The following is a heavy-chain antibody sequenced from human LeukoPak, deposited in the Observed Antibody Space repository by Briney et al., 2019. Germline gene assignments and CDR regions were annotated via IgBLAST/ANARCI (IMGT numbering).Heavy chain of an antibody. CDR3: AKDSSRRPQVYDIAASLCTDF. CDR1: GYTFTDYF. D-gene: IGHD5-12*01. Sequence: ASVTVSCKTSGYTFTDYFIHWVRQAPGQGLEWMGYINPQIGGTNYAQTFQGRVSLTSATSISTAYMELRGVNPGDTAVYYCAKDSSRRPQVYDIAASLCTDFWGQGTLVTVSS. J-gene: IGHJ4*02. V-gene: IGHV1-2*02. CDR2: INPQIGGT.